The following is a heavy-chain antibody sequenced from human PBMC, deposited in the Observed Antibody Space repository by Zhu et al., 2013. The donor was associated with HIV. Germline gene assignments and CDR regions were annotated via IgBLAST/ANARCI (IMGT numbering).Heavy chain of an antibody. J-gene: IGHJ4*02. V-gene: IGHV1-18*01. CDR2: ISAYNGNT. Sequence: QVQLVQSGAEVKKPGASVKVSCKASGYTFTSYGISWVRQAPGQGLEWMGWISAYNGNTNYAQKLQGRVTMTTDTSTSTAYMELRSLRSDDTAVYYCARDLPYCSSTSCLTYFDYWGQGNPGHRLL. CDR3: ARDLPYCSSTSCLTYFDY. CDR1: GYTFTSYG. D-gene: IGHD2-2*01.